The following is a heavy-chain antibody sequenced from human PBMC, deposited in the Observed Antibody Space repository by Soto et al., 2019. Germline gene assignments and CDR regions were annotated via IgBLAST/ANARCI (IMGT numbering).Heavy chain of an antibody. J-gene: IGHJ3*01. D-gene: IGHD3-3*01. Sequence: AIWAEKFQGRVTVTADRSTSTAYMELTSLKSEDTAVYYCARDRITTRGDAFDLWGQGTMVTVSS. CDR2: A. CDR3: ARDRITTRGDAFDL. V-gene: IGHV1-69*04.